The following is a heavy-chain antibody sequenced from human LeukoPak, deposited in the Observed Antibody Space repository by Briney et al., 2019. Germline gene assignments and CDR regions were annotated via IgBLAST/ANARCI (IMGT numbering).Heavy chain of an antibody. J-gene: IGHJ4*02. V-gene: IGHV3-30-3*01. CDR1: GFTFSSYA. D-gene: IGHD1-14*01. CDR3: AREVRYYYDY. CDR2: ISYDGSNK. Sequence: GGSLRLSCAASGFTFSSYAMHWVRQAPAKGLEWVAVISYDGSNKYYADSVKGRFTISRDNSKNTLYLQMNSLRAEDTAVYYCAREVRYYYDYWGQGTLVTVSS.